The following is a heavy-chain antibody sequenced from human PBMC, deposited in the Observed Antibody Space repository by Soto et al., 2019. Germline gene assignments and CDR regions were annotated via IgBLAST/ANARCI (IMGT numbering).Heavy chain of an antibody. J-gene: IGHJ3*02. V-gene: IGHV4-34*01. CDR2: INHSGST. D-gene: IGHD4-17*01. CDR1: GGSFSGYY. CDR3: ASTVGVTTYNDAFDI. Sequence: SETLSLTCAVYGGSFSGYYWSWIRQPPGKGLEWIGEINHSGSTNYNPSLKSRVTISVDTSKNQFSLKLSSVTAADTAVYYCASTVGVTTYNDAFDIWGQGTMVTVS.